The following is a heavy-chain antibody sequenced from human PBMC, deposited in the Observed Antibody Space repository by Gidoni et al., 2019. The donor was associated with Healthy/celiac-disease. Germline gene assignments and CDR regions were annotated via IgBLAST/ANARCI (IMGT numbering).Heavy chain of an antibody. D-gene: IGHD6-13*01. CDR3: ARKRTGYSSSWYSN. J-gene: IGHJ4*02. CDR1: GYTFTSYA. CDR2: INAGNVNT. V-gene: IGHV1-3*01. Sequence: QVQLVQSGAEVKKPGASVKVSCKASGYTFTSYAMHWVRQAPGQRLEWMGWINAGNVNTKYSQKFQGRVTITRDTAASTAYMELSSLRSEDTAVYYCARKRTGYSSSWYSNWGQGTLVTVSA.